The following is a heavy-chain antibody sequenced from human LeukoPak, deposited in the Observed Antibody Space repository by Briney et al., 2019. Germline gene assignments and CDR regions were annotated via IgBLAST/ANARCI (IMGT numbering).Heavy chain of an antibody. V-gene: IGHV1-18*01. CDR1: GYTFTRYG. CDR2: ISAYNGDT. J-gene: IGHJ4*02. CDR3: AREAVAGELDY. D-gene: IGHD6-19*01. Sequence: ASVTVSCKASGYTFTRYGISWVRQAPGQGLEWMGWISAYNGDTNYAQKLQGRVTMTTHTSTSTAYMELKSLGSDDTAVYYCAREAVAGELDYWGQGTLVTVSS.